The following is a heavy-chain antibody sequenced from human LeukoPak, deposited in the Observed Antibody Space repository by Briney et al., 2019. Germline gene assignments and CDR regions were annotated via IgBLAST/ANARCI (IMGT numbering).Heavy chain of an antibody. CDR2: ISYDGSNK. CDR3: ARGRVADCSSTSCYGYYYYYGMDV. D-gene: IGHD2-2*01. Sequence: TGGSLRLSCAASGFTFSSYAMHWVRQAPGKGLEWVAVISYDGSNKYYADSVKGRFTISRDNSKNTLYLQMNSLRAEDTAAYYCARGRVADCSSTSCYGYYYYYGMDVWGQGTTVTVSS. V-gene: IGHV3-30-3*01. J-gene: IGHJ6*02. CDR1: GFTFSSYA.